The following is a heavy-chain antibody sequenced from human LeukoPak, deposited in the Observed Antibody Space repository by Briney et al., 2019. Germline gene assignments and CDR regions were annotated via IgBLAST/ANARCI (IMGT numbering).Heavy chain of an antibody. CDR2: FYYSGSD. V-gene: IGHV4-59*01. D-gene: IGHD2-2*01. CDR1: GASITSYY. CDR3: ARTNYCGSTSCRYFDY. Sequence: SETLSLTCTVSGASITSYYWNWIRQPPGEGLEWIGYFYYSGSDNYNPSLKSRTTISVDTSKNQFSLKLSSVTAADTAVYYCARTNYCGSTSCRYFDYWGQGTLVTVSS. J-gene: IGHJ4*02.